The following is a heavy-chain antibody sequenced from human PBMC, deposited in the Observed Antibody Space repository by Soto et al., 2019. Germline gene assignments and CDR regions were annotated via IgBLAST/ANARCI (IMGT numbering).Heavy chain of an antibody. CDR1: GFTFSSYA. CDR3: AGGARGSGSYYCDY. D-gene: IGHD3-10*01. CDR2: ISSNGGST. J-gene: IGHJ4*02. V-gene: IGHV3-64*01. Sequence: EVQLVESGGGLVQPGGSLRLSCAASGFTFSSYAMHWVRQAPGKGLEYVSAISSNGGSTYYANSVKGRFTISRDNSKNTLYLQMGSLRAEDMAVYYCAGGARGSGSYYCDYWGQGTLVTVSS.